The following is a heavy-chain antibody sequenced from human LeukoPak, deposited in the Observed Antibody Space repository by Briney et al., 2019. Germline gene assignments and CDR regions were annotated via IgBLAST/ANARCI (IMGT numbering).Heavy chain of an antibody. CDR2: ISYDGSNK. D-gene: IGHD2-2*02. CDR1: GFTFSSYA. Sequence: PGGSLRLSCAASGFTFSSYAMHWVRQAPGKGLEWVAVISYDGSNKYYADSVKGRFTISRDNSKNTLYLQMNSLRAEDTAVYYCARGGYCSSTSCYTVYWGQGTLVTVSS. CDR3: ARGGYCSSTSCYTVY. V-gene: IGHV3-30-3*01. J-gene: IGHJ4*02.